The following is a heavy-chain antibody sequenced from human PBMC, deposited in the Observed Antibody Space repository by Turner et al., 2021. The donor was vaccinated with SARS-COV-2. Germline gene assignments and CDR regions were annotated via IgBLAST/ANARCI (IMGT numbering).Heavy chain of an antibody. CDR2: ISYDGSNK. D-gene: IGHD6-19*01. CDR3: AKAETYSSGWSGGRSYYYYYMDV. CDR1: GFTFSSYG. Sequence: QVHLVESGGGVVQPGRSLRLSFAASGFTFSSYGMHWVRQAPGKGLEWVAVISYDGSNKYYADSVKGRFTISRDNSKNTLYLQMNSLRAEDTAVYYCAKAETYSSGWSGGRSYYYYYMDVWGKGTTVTVSS. J-gene: IGHJ6*03. V-gene: IGHV3-30*18.